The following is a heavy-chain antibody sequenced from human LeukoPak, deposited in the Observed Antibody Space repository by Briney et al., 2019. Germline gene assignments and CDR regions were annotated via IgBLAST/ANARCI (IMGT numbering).Heavy chain of an antibody. Sequence: GGSLRLSCAASGFTFDDYGMGWVRQAPGKGLEWVSGINWNGGSTGYADSVKGRFTISRDNAKNSLYLQMNSLRAEDTAVYYCASVACSAVTCFGFLFFDYWGQGTLVTVSS. CDR1: GFTFDDYG. D-gene: IGHD2-15*01. V-gene: IGHV3-20*04. CDR3: ASVACSAVTCFGFLFFDY. CDR2: INWNGGST. J-gene: IGHJ4*02.